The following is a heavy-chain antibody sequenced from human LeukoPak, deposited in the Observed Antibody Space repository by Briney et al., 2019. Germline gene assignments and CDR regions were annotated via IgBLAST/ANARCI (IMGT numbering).Heavy chain of an antibody. V-gene: IGHV4-31*03. J-gene: IGHJ5*02. D-gene: IGHD3-10*01. Sequence: SQTLSLTCTVSGGSISSGGYYWSWIRHHPGKGLEWIGYIYYSGSTYYNPSLKSRVTISVDTSKNQFSLKLSSVTAADTAVYYCARVARFGEYNWFDPWGQGTLVTVSS. CDR2: IYYSGST. CDR1: GGSISSGGYY. CDR3: ARVARFGEYNWFDP.